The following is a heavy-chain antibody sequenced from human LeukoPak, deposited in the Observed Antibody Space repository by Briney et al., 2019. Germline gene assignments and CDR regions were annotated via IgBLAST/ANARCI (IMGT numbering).Heavy chain of an antibody. CDR1: GGSISSGGYY. CDR3: ARALTIDYGDYVPPLGY. CDR2: IYYSGST. Sequence: PSQTLSLTCTVSGGSISSGGYYWSWIRQYPGKGLEWIGYIYYSGSTYYNPSLKSRVTISVDRSKNQFSLKLSSVTAADTAVYYCARALTIDYGDYVPPLGYWGQGTLVTVSS. V-gene: IGHV4-31*03. D-gene: IGHD4-17*01. J-gene: IGHJ4*02.